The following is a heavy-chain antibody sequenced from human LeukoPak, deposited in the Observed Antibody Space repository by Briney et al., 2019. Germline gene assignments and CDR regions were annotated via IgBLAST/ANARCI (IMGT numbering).Heavy chain of an antibody. D-gene: IGHD5-12*01. J-gene: IGHJ6*02. Sequence: ASVRVSCKASGYTFTGYYMHWVRQAPGQGLEWMGWINPNSGGTNYAQKFQGRVTMTRDTSISTAYMELSRLRSDDTAVYYCAREPHARGYSGYGGYYYYGMDVWGQGTTVTVSS. CDR3: AREPHARGYSGYGGYYYYGMDV. CDR1: GYTFTGYY. CDR2: INPNSGGT. V-gene: IGHV1-2*02.